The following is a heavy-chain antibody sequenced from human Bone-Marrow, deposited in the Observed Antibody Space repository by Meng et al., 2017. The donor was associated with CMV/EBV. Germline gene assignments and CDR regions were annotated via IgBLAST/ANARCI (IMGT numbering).Heavy chain of an antibody. CDR1: GFTFSSYA. CDR2: IAYDGSNN. CDR3: ARVYSNNYYYYGMDV. J-gene: IGHJ6*02. V-gene: IGHV3-30*04. D-gene: IGHD6-13*01. Sequence: GGSLRLSCAASGFTFSSYAMHWVRQAPGKGLEWVAVIAYDGSNNYHADSVKGRFTISRDNSKNTLYLQMNRLRAEDTAVYYCARVYSNNYYYYGMDVWGQGTKVTVSS.